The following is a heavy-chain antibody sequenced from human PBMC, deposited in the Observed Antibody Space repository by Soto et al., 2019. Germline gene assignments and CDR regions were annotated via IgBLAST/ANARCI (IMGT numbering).Heavy chain of an antibody. D-gene: IGHD3-3*01. CDR3: ASQLTIFGVGPGSYGMDV. V-gene: IGHV3-11*01. CDR1: GFTFSDYY. J-gene: IGHJ6*02. CDR2: ISSSGSTI. Sequence: GGSLRLSCAASGFTFSDYYMSWIRQAPGKGLEWVSYISSSGSTIYYADSVKGRFTISRDNAKNSLYPQMNSLRAEDTAVYYCASQLTIFGVGPGSYGMDVWGQGTTVTVSS.